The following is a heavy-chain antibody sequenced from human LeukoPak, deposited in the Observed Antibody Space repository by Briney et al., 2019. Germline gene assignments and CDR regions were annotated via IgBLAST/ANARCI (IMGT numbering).Heavy chain of an antibody. J-gene: IGHJ4*02. D-gene: IGHD2-2*01. Sequence: ASVKVSCKASGYTFTSYGISWVRQAPGQGLEWMGWISAYNGNTNYAQKLQGRVTMTTDTSTSTAYMELRSLRSDATAVYYCARGDIVVVPAWFDYWGQGTLVTVSS. CDR3: ARGDIVVVPAWFDY. V-gene: IGHV1-18*01. CDR2: ISAYNGNT. CDR1: GYTFTSYG.